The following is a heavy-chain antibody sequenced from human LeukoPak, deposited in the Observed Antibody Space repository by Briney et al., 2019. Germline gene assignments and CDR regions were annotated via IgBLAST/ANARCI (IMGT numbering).Heavy chain of an antibody. V-gene: IGHV3-21*01. CDR3: ARDSDWNDGLDY. CDR2: ISTSSSYI. D-gene: IGHD1-1*01. J-gene: IGHJ4*02. Sequence: GGSLRLSCAASGFTFSSYEMNWVRQAPGKGLEWVSSISTSSSYIYYADSVKGRFTFSRNNAKNSLYLQMNSLRADDTAVYYCARDSDWNDGLDYWGQGTLVTVSS. CDR1: GFTFSSYE.